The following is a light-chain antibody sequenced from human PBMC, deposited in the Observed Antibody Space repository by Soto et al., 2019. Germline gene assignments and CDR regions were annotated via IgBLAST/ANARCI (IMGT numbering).Light chain of an antibody. CDR1: SSNIGAGYD. V-gene: IGLV1-40*01. CDR2: GNT. J-gene: IGLJ3*02. Sequence: QSVLTQPPSVSGAPGQRVTISCIGSSSNIGAGYDVHWYQQLPGTAPKLLFYGNTNRPSGVPDRFSASKSGTSASLAITGLQAEDEADYYCQSYDSSLSGVVFGGGTKLTVL. CDR3: QSYDSSLSGVV.